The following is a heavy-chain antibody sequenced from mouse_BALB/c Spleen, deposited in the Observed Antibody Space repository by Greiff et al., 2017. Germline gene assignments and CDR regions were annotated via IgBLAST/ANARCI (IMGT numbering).Heavy chain of an antibody. CDR2: ISSGGST. CDR3: ARGNYYGTGFAY. D-gene: IGHD1-2*01. Sequence: VQLKESGGGLVKPGGSLKLSCAASGFTFSSYAMSWVRQTPEKRLEWVASISSGGSTYYPDSVKGRFTIFRDNARNILYLQMSSLRSEDTAMYYCARGNYYGTGFAYWGQGTLVTVAA. V-gene: IGHV5-6-5*01. CDR1: GFTFSSYA. J-gene: IGHJ3*01.